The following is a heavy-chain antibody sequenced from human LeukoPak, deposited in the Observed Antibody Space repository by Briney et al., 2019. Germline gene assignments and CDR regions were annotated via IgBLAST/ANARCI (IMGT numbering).Heavy chain of an antibody. V-gene: IGHV3-21*01. D-gene: IGHD1-1*01. CDR2: ISGSNSYI. J-gene: IGHJ4*02. CDR3: ARALTTLTYEGY. Sequence: GGSLRLSCAASGFTFSSYWMSWVRQAPGKGLEWVSSISGSNSYIFYADSVKGRFTVSRDNAKDSLYLQMNSLRAEDTAVYYCARALTTLTYEGYWGQGTLVTVSS. CDR1: GFTFSSYW.